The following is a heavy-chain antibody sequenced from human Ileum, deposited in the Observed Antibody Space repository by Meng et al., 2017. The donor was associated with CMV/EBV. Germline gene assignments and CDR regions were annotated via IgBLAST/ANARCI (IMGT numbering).Heavy chain of an antibody. D-gene: IGHD3-3*01. V-gene: IGHV3-72*01. CDR2: TKNKIASFNP. CDR1: GFTLSDHF. Sequence: GRSLRPSCAASGFTLSDHFMDWVRQAPGKGLEWIGCTKNKIASFNPEYAASVKDRLINPRDAPKYSLHLQISRLQTDDTDVYYYETFLGGYPYWGQGTLVTVSS. CDR3: ETFLGGYPY. J-gene: IGHJ4*02.